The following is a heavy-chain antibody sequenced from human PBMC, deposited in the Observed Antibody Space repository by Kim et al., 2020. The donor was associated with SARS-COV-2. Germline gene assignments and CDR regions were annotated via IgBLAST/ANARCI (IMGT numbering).Heavy chain of an antibody. J-gene: IGHJ3*02. D-gene: IGHD3-9*01. CDR1: GFTFSSYA. CDR2: ISGSGGST. CDR3: AKDRRYDILTGPLSNAFDI. Sequence: GGSLRLSCAASGFTFSSYAMSWVRPAPGKGLEWVSAISGSGGSTYYADSVKGRFTISRDNSKNTLYLQMNSLRAEDTAVYYCAKDRRYDILTGPLSNAFDIWGQGTMVTVSS. V-gene: IGHV3-23*01.